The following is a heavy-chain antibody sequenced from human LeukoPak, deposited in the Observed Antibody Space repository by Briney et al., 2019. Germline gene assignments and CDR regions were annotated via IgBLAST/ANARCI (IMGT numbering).Heavy chain of an antibody. Sequence: PGGSLRLSCAASGFTFDDYGMSWVRQAPGKGLEWVSGINWNGGSTGYADSVKGRFTISRDNAKNSLYLQMNSLRAEDTASYHCARGSAAGDYYYFDYWGQGTLVTVSS. CDR3: ARGSAAGDYYYFDY. CDR2: INWNGGST. V-gene: IGHV3-20*01. D-gene: IGHD6-13*01. J-gene: IGHJ4*02. CDR1: GFTFDDYG.